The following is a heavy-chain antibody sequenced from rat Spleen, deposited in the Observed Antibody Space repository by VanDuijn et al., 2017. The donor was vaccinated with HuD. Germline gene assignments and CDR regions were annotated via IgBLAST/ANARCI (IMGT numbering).Heavy chain of an antibody. D-gene: IGHD1-3*01. V-gene: IGHV5-19*01. J-gene: IGHJ2*01. CDR3: AVAGYGY. Sequence: EVQLVESGGGLVQPGRSLKLSCAASGFTFSNAGMHWIRQAPKKGLEWVATITSGGSNTYYPDSVKGRFTISRDNAKSTLYLQMDSLRSEDTATYYCAVAGYGYWGHGVMVTVSS. CDR2: ITSGGSNT. CDR1: GFTFSNAG.